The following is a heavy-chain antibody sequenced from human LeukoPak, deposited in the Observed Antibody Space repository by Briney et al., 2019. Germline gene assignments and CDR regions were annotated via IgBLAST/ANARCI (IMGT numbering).Heavy chain of an antibody. CDR2: IIPIFGTA. CDR1: GYTFTSYG. J-gene: IGHJ4*02. V-gene: IGHV1-69*06. CDR3: ARVPGGYCSGGSCYTHDY. Sequence: ASVKVSCKASGYTFTSYGISWVRQAPGQGLEWMGGIIPIFGTANYAQKFQGRVTITADKSTSTAYMELSSLRSEDTAVYYCARVPGGYCSGGSCYTHDYWGQGTLVTVSS. D-gene: IGHD2-15*01.